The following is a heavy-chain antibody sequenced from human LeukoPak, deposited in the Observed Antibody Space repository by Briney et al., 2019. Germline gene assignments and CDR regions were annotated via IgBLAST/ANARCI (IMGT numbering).Heavy chain of an antibody. D-gene: IGHD5-18*01. Sequence: ASVKVSCKASGYTFTSYDINWVRQATGQGLEWMGWMNPNSGNTGYAQKFQGRVTMTRNTSISTAYMELSSLRSEDTAVYYCASAAMAHPYFDYWGQGTLVTVSS. CDR1: GYTFTSYD. V-gene: IGHV1-8*01. CDR3: ASAAMAHPYFDY. J-gene: IGHJ4*02. CDR2: MNPNSGNT.